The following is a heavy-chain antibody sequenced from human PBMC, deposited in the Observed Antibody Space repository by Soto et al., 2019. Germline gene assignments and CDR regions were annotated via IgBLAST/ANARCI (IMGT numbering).Heavy chain of an antibody. Sequence: SGPTLVNPTQTLTLTCTFSGFSLSTGGMCVNWIRQPPGKALEWLALIDSDDDKYYSTSLKTRLTISRDTSKNQVVLTMTNVDPVDTATYYCARATSYTSSWPSNRFDPWGQGTLVTVSS. CDR3: ARATSYTSSWPSNRFDP. D-gene: IGHD6-13*01. CDR1: GFSLSTGGMC. J-gene: IGHJ5*02. CDR2: IDSDDDK. V-gene: IGHV2-70*01.